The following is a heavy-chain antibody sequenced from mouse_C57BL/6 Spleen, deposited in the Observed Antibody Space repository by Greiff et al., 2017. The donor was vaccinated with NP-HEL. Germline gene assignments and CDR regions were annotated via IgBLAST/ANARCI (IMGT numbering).Heavy chain of an antibody. J-gene: IGHJ4*01. CDR3: AKKGGLYDGYYLDY. CDR2: IWRGGST. D-gene: IGHD2-3*01. Sequence: VQLKESGPGLVQPSQSLSITCTVSGFSLTSYGVHWVRQSPGKGLEWLGVIWRGGSTDYNAAFMSRLSITKDNSKSQVFFKMNSLQADDTAIYYCAKKGGLYDGYYLDYWGQGTSVTVSS. CDR1: GFSLTSYG. V-gene: IGHV2-5*01.